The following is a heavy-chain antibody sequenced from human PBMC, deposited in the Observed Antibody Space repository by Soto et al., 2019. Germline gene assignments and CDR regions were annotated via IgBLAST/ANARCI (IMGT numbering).Heavy chain of an antibody. J-gene: IGHJ4*02. CDR2: IWYDGSNK. CDR3: ARASEQWLNGVDY. Sequence: GGSLRLSCAASGFTFSSYGMHWVRQAPGKGLEWVAVIWYDGSNKYYADSVKGRFTISRDNSKNTLYLQMNSLRAEDTAVYYCARASEQWLNGVDYWGQGTLVTVSS. CDR1: GFTFSSYG. V-gene: IGHV3-33*01. D-gene: IGHD6-19*01.